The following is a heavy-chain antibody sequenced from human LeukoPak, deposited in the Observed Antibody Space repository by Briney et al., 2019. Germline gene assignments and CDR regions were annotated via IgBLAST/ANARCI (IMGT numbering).Heavy chain of an antibody. V-gene: IGHV1-18*01. J-gene: IGHJ6*03. Sequence: ASVKVSCKASGYTFTSYGISWVRQAPGQGLEWMGWISAYNGNTNYAQKLQGRVTMTTDTSTSTAYMELRSLRSDDTAVYYCARVRFLEWFDGSWYYYMDVWGKGTTVTVSS. D-gene: IGHD3-3*01. CDR3: ARVRFLEWFDGSWYYYMDV. CDR2: ISAYNGNT. CDR1: GYTFTSYG.